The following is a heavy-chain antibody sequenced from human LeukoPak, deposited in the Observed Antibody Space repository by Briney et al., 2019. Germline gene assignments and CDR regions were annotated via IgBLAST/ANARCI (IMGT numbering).Heavy chain of an antibody. CDR2: IYHSGST. V-gene: IGHV4-38-2*02. D-gene: IGHD3-22*01. CDR1: GYSISSGYY. CDR3: ARDLGDYYDSSGYLREEY. J-gene: IGHJ4*02. Sequence: SETLSLTCTVSGYSISSGYYWGWIRQPPGKGLEWIGSIYHSGSTYYNPSLKSRVTISVDTSKNQFSLKLSSVTAADTAVYYCARDLGDYYDSSGYLREEYWGQGTLVTISS.